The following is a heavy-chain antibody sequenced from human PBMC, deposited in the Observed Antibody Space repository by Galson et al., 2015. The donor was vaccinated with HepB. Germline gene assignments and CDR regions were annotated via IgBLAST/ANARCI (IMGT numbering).Heavy chain of an antibody. V-gene: IGHV3-23*01. CDR1: GFTFSSYA. Sequence: SLRLSCAASGFTFSSYAMSWVRQAPGKGLEWVSAISGSGGSTYYADSVKGRFTISRDNSKNTLYLQMNSLRAEDTAVYYCAKPVVISTIVPRNFPDSAPNAFDIWGQGTMVTVSS. J-gene: IGHJ3*02. CDR2: ISGSGGST. D-gene: IGHD3-22*01. CDR3: AKPVVISTIVPRNFPDSAPNAFDI.